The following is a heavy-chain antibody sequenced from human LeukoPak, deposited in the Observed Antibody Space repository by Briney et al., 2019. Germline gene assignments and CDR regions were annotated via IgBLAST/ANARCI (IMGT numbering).Heavy chain of an antibody. Sequence: GGSLRLSCAASGFTFSSYSMNWVRQAPGKGLEWVSSISSSSSSYIYYADSVKGRFTISRDNAKNSLYLQMNSLRAEDTAVYYCARERGWGDYYGSGTFMRDYWGQGTLVTVSS. CDR3: ARERGWGDYYGSGTFMRDY. J-gene: IGHJ4*02. CDR2: ISSSSSSYI. V-gene: IGHV3-21*01. CDR1: GFTFSSYS. D-gene: IGHD3-10*01.